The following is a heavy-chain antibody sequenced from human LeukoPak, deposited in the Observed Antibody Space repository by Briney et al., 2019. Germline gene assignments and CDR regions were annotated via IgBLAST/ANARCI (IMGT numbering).Heavy chain of an antibody. CDR2: ISHSGST. CDR1: GGSFSGYY. D-gene: IGHD6-19*01. CDR3: ARGSGIAVAGTFDY. Sequence: PSETLSLTCADYGGSFSGYYWSWIRQPPGKGLEWIGEISHSGSTNYNPSLKSRVTISVDTSKNQFSLKLSSVTAADTAVYYCARGSGIAVAGTFDYWGQGTLVTVSS. V-gene: IGHV4-34*01. J-gene: IGHJ4*02.